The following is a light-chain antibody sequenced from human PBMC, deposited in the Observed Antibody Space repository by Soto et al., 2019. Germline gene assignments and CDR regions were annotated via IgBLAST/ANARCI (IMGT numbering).Light chain of an antibody. CDR2: KAS. CDR3: QHYNSYSEA. J-gene: IGKJ1*01. Sequence: MQMTHFPCTLSGSVGDRVTINRRASQTISSWLAWYQQKPGKPPKLLIYKASTLKSGVPSRFSGSGSATEFTLTISSLQPDDFATYYCQHYNSYSEAFGQGTKVDIK. CDR1: QTISSW. V-gene: IGKV1-5*03.